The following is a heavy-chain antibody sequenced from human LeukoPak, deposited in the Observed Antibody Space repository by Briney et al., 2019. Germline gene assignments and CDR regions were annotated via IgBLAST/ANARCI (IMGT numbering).Heavy chain of an antibody. Sequence: PSETLSLTCAVYGGSFSGYYWSWIRQPPGKGLEWIGEINHSGSTNYNPSLKSRVTISVDTSKNQFSLKLSSVTAADTAVYYCARTHSYYDFWSGYPNDAFDIWGQGTMVTVSS. CDR1: GGSFSGYY. J-gene: IGHJ3*02. CDR3: ARTHSYYDFWSGYPNDAFDI. CDR2: INHSGST. V-gene: IGHV4-34*01. D-gene: IGHD3-3*01.